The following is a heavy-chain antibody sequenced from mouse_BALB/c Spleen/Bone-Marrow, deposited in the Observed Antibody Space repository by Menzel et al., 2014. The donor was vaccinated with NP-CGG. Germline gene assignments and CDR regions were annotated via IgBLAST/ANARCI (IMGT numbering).Heavy chain of an antibody. Sequence: DVQLQESGPVLVKPGASVKISCKASGYTFXDYNMHWVKQSHGKSLEWIGYIYPYNGGTGYNQKFKNKATLTVDNSSSTAYMGFRSLTSEDSAVYYCARGGAYWYFDVWGAGTTVTVSP. J-gene: IGHJ1*01. CDR3: ARGGAYWYFDV. CDR2: IYPYNGGT. V-gene: IGHV1S29*02. CDR1: GYTFXDYN.